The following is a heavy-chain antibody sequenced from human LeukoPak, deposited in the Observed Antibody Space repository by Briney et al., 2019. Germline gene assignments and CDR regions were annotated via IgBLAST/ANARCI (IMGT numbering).Heavy chain of an antibody. CDR3: ARATPSGYDFWSGYYAYYFDY. D-gene: IGHD3-3*01. V-gene: IGHV4-61*08. Sequence: SETLSLTCTVSGGSISGSGYYWSWIRQPPGKGLEWIGYIYYSGSTNYNPSLKSRVTISVDTSKNQFSLKLSSVTAADTAVYYCARATPSGYDFWSGYYAYYFDYWGQGTLVTVSS. CDR2: IYYSGST. J-gene: IGHJ4*02. CDR1: GGSISGSGYY.